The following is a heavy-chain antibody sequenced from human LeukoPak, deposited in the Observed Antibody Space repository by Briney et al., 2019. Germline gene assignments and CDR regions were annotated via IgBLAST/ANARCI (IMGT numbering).Heavy chain of an antibody. V-gene: IGHV1-69*05. Sequence: SVKVSCKASGGTFSSYAISWVRQAPGQGLEWMGGIIPIFGTANYAQKFQGRVTITTDESTSTAYMEPSSLRSEDTAVYYCARGYCSSTSCYTASWWFDPWGQGTLVTVSS. J-gene: IGHJ5*02. D-gene: IGHD2-2*02. CDR3: ARGYCSSTSCYTASWWFDP. CDR2: IIPIFGTA. CDR1: GGTFSSYA.